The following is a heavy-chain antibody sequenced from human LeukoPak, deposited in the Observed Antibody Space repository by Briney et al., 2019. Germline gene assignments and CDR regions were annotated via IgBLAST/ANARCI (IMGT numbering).Heavy chain of an antibody. J-gene: IGHJ4*02. CDR1: GGTFSSYA. Sequence: APVKVSCKASGGTFSSYAISWVRQAPGQGLEWMGGIIPIFGTANYAQKFQGRVTITTDESTSTAYMELSSLRSEDTAVYYCARRSIASRGFDYWGQGTLVTVSS. CDR2: IIPIFGTA. D-gene: IGHD3-22*01. V-gene: IGHV1-69*05. CDR3: ARRSIASRGFDY.